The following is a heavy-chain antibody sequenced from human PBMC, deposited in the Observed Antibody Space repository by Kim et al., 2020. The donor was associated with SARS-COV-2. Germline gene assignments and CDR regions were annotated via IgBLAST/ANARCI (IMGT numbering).Heavy chain of an antibody. CDR1: GDSVSSNSAA. CDR3: ARGGWEFDY. CDR2: TYYRSKWYK. Sequence: SQTLSLTCAISGDSVSSNSAAWNWIRQFPSRGLEWLGRTYYRSKWYKDYALSVKSRITIIPDTSKNQFSLHLNSVTPDDTAVYYCARGGWEFDYWGQGTLVTVSS. J-gene: IGHJ4*02. V-gene: IGHV6-1*01. D-gene: IGHD6-19*01.